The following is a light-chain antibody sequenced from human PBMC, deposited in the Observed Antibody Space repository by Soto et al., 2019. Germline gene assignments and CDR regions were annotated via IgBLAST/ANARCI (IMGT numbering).Light chain of an antibody. CDR3: QQSYSTLYT. J-gene: IGKJ2*01. V-gene: IGKV1-39*01. CDR1: QSISSY. CDR2: AAS. Sequence: DIQMTQSPSSLSASVGDRVTITCRASQSISSYLNWYQQKPGKAPKLLIYAASSLQSEVPSRFSGSGSGTDFTLTISSLQPEDFATYYCQQSYSTLYTFGQGTKVDIK.